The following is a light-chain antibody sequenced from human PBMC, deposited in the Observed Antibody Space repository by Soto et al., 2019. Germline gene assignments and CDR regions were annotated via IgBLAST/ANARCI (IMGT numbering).Light chain of an antibody. CDR1: HSVSRTY. CDR2: GAS. Sequence: IVFTHAPGALSLSPGAGATLSCLARHSVSRTYLAWYQQKPGQAPRLLIFGASDRATGTPDRFSGSGSGTDFTLTINRVEPEDFAVYYCQQRQKWPPITFGQGTRLEIK. V-gene: IGKV3D-20*02. CDR3: QQRQKWPPIT. J-gene: IGKJ5*01.